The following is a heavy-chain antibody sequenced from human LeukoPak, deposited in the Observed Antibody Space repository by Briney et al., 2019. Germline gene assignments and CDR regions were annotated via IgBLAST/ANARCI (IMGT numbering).Heavy chain of an antibody. V-gene: IGHV1-18*01. CDR1: GYTFTSYG. CDR3: ARLSGYSSGWYSRYYFDY. D-gene: IGHD6-19*01. Sequence: ASVKVSCKASGYTFTSYGISWVRQAPGQGLEWMGWISAYNGNTNYAQKLQGRVTMTTDTSTSTAYMELRSLRSDDTAVYYCARLSGYSSGWYSRYYFDYWGQGTLVTVSS. CDR2: ISAYNGNT. J-gene: IGHJ4*02.